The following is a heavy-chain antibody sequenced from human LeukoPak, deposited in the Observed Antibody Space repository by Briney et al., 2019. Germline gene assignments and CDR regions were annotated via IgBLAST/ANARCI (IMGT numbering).Heavy chain of an antibody. Sequence: GGSLRLSCAASGFTFSSYSMNWVRQAPGKGLEWVSYISSSSSTIYYADSVKGRFTISRDNAKNSLYLQMNSLRAEDTAVYCCARDQSLDFDYWGQGTLVTVSS. V-gene: IGHV3-48*04. D-gene: IGHD3-16*02. CDR3: ARDQSLDFDY. CDR1: GFTFSSYS. J-gene: IGHJ4*02. CDR2: ISSSSSTI.